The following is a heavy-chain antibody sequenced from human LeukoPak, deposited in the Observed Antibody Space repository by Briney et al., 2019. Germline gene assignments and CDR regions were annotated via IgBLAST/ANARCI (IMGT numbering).Heavy chain of an antibody. CDR1: GFTVSSNY. CDR2: INHSGST. J-gene: IGHJ4*02. CDR3: ARRGYSSSSDY. Sequence: GSLRLSCAASGFTVSSNYMSWVRQPPGKGLEWIGEINHSGSTNYNPSLKSRVTISVDTSKNQFSLKLSSVTAADTAVYYCARRGYSSSSDYWGQGTLVTVSS. D-gene: IGHD6-6*01. V-gene: IGHV4-34*01.